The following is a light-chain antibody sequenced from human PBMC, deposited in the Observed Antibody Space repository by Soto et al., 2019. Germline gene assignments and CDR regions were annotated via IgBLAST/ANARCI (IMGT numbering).Light chain of an antibody. Sequence: DIHLTQSPSSLSASVGDRVTITCRASQAITNNLAWYQQKPGNPPRLLIYEESTLHSGVPSRFSGRKVRKQFILTIASLQPEDFATYYCQQVKSYPRTFGGGTKVEIK. CDR2: EES. CDR3: QQVKSYPRT. CDR1: QAITNN. V-gene: IGKV1-9*01. J-gene: IGKJ4*01.